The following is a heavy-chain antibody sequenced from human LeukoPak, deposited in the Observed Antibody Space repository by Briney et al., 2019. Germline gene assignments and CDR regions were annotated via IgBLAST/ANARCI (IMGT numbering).Heavy chain of an antibody. CDR3: ARHSGSGSLSRPFDP. V-gene: IGHV4-39*05. J-gene: IGHJ5*02. D-gene: IGHD3-10*01. CDR1: GGSVTSGGFY. CDR2: VYYTGST. Sequence: PSETPSLTCSVSGGSVTSGGFYWGWLRQPPGKGPEWIATVYYTGSTYYNPSLKSRVTISIDTSKNQFSLRLTSVTATDTAVYHCARHSGSGSLSRPFDPWGQGTLVTVSS.